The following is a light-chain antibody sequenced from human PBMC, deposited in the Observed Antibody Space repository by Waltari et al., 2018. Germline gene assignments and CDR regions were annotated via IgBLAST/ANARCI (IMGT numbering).Light chain of an antibody. CDR3: QQSYSAPPWT. V-gene: IGKV1-39*01. Sequence: DIQMPQPPSSQSASVGDRVTITCRASQSISTFLNWYQQKPGRAAKVLIYAASRLLSGVPSRFSGSGSGTDFTLTISSLQPEDFATYYCQQSYSAPPWTFGQGTKVEIK. CDR2: AAS. CDR1: QSISTF. J-gene: IGKJ1*01.